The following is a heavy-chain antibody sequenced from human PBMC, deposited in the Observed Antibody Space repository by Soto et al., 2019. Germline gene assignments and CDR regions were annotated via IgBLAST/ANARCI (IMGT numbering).Heavy chain of an antibody. CDR1: GSPISSYY. D-gene: IGHD2-8*02. CDR3: ARDKITGLFDY. J-gene: IGHJ4*02. V-gene: IGHV4-59*12. Sequence: SETLSLTCIVSGSPISSYYWSWFRQPPGQGLEWVGYSYCAGTTNYNPSLKSRVSISVDTSKKQFSLKLTSVTAADTTVYYCARDKITGLFDYWGQGTLVTVSS. CDR2: SYCAGTT.